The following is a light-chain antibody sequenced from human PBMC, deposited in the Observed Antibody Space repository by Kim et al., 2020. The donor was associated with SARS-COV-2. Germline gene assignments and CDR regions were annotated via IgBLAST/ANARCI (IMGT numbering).Light chain of an antibody. J-gene: IGKJ2*01. CDR1: QTVGSN. CDR3: QHYNNWPYT. Sequence: EIVMTQSPVTLSVSPGEGATLSCRASQTVGSNIAWYQRKPGQAPRLLMFDASTRVTGIPARFSGSGSGTEFTLTISSLQSEDFAIYYCQHYNNWPYTFGQGTKLEIK. CDR2: DAS. V-gene: IGKV3-15*01.